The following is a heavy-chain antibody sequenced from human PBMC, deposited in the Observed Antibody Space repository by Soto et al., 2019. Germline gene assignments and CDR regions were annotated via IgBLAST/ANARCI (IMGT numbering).Heavy chain of an antibody. CDR2: IWYDGSNK. D-gene: IGHD3-22*01. CDR1: GFTFSSYG. V-gene: IGHV3-33*01. J-gene: IGHJ4*02. CDR3: ARGDFYYDSSGYGY. Sequence: QVQLVESGGGVVQPGRSLRLPCAASGFTFSSYGMHWVRQAPGKGLEWVAVIWYDGSNKYYADSVKGRFTISRDNSKNTLYLQMNSLRAEDTAVYYCARGDFYYDSSGYGYWGQGTLVTVSS.